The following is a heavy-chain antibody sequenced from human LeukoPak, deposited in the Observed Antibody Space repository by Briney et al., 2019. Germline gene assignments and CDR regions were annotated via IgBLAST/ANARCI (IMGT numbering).Heavy chain of an antibody. Sequence: GGSLRLSCAAPGFTFSNAWMSWVRQAPGKGLEWVGRIKSKTDGGTTDYAAPVKGRFTISRDDSKNTLYLQMNSLKTEDTAVYYCTTAYIYYNAFDIWGQGTMVTVSS. CDR2: IKSKTDGGTT. J-gene: IGHJ3*02. D-gene: IGHD3-22*01. V-gene: IGHV3-15*01. CDR1: GFTFSNAW. CDR3: TTAYIYYNAFDI.